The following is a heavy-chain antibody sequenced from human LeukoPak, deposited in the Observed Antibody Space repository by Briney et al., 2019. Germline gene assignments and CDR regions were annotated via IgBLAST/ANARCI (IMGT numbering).Heavy chain of an antibody. CDR1: GFTFSSSA. CDR2: ISSSGSTI. D-gene: IGHD3-10*01. V-gene: IGHV3-48*04. J-gene: IGHJ6*02. Sequence: PGGSLRLSCAASGFTFSSSAMSWVRQAPGKGLEWVSYISSSGSTIYYADSVKGRFTISRDNAKNSLYLQMNSLRAEDTAVYYCARVDYGSGSYYGPSRGWPYYYYGMDVWGQGTTVTVSS. CDR3: ARVDYGSGSYYGPSRGWPYYYYGMDV.